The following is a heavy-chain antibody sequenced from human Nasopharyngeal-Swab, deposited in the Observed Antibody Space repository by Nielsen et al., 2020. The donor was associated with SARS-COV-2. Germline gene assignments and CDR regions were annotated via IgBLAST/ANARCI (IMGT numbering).Heavy chain of an antibody. D-gene: IGHD3-9*01. CDR2: VYHSGST. CDR3: ARYNILTGWGY. Sequence: SETLSLTCTVSGGSISTYYWSWIRQPPGKGLEWIGYVYHSGSTDYNPSLKSRVTISVDTSKNQFSLKLSSVTAADTAVYYCARYNILTGWGYWGQGTLVTVSS. J-gene: IGHJ4*02. CDR1: GGSISTYY. V-gene: IGHV4-59*01.